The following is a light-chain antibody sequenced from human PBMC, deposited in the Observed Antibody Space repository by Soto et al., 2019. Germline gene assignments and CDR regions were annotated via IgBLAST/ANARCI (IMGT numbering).Light chain of an antibody. Sequence: DIQITQAPSSLFASVGDRVTISCRASQSISTYVNWYQQKPGKAPSLLIYAASSLQTGVPSRFSGSGSGTDFTLTINSLHPEDFATYYCHQTYSTLFTFGPGTKVDIK. V-gene: IGKV1-39*01. J-gene: IGKJ3*01. CDR1: QSISTY. CDR3: HQTYSTLFT. CDR2: AAS.